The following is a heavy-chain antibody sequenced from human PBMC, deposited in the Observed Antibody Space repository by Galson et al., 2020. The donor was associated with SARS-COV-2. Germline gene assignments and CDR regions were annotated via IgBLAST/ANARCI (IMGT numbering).Heavy chain of an antibody. V-gene: IGHV3-15*01. CDR2: IKSKTDGGTT. J-gene: IGHJ4*02. Sequence: GGSLRLSCAASGFTFTNAWMTWVRPAPGKGLEWVGLIKSKTDGGTTDFAAPVKGRFTISRDDSKSTLSLEMNNLKTEDTAVYFCTADVPERGGGEFDYWGQGTLVTVSS. CDR1: GFTFTNAW. D-gene: IGHD3-16*01. CDR3: TADVPERGGGEFDY.